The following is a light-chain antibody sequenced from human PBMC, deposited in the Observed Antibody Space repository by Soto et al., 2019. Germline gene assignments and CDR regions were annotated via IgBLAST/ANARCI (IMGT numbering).Light chain of an antibody. CDR1: QSISRT. CDR3: QQYNDWPPIT. Sequence: EILMTQSPATLSVSPGEGLTLSCRASQSISRTLAWYQQRPGQAPRLLIYGASSRATGVPARFSGSGSGTEFTLTISSLQSEDFAVYYCQQYNDWPPITFGPGTRLEIK. V-gene: IGKV3-15*01. J-gene: IGKJ5*01. CDR2: GAS.